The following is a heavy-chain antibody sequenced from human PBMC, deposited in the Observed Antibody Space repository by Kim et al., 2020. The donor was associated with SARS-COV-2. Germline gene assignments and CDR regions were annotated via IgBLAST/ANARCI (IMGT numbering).Heavy chain of an antibody. J-gene: IGHJ4*02. CDR1: GFTFSSYS. CDR2: ISSSSSYI. D-gene: IGHD6-19*01. V-gene: IGHV3-21*01. Sequence: GGSLRLSCAASGFTFSSYSMNWVRQAPGKGLEWVSSISSSSSYIYYADSVKGRFTISRDNAKNSLYLQMNSLRAEDTAVYYCARGTLGIAVAGDYFDYWGQGTLVTVSS. CDR3: ARGTLGIAVAGDYFDY.